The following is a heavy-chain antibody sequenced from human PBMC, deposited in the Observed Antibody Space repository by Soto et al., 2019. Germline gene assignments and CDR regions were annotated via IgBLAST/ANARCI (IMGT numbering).Heavy chain of an antibody. CDR1: GFTFSDYY. D-gene: IGHD5-18*01. Sequence: QVQLVESGGGLVKPGGSLRLSCSASGFTFSDYYMSWIRQAPGKGLEWVSYISSSGSTIYYADSVKGRFTISRDNAKNSLYLQMNSLRAEDTAVYYCARDSPRVITWIQPAQHWGQGTLVTVSS. J-gene: IGHJ1*01. V-gene: IGHV3-11*01. CDR3: ARDSPRVITWIQPAQH. CDR2: ISSSGSTI.